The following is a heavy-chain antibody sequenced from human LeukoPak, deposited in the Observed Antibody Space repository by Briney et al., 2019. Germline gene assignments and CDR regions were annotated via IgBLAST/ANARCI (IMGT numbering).Heavy chain of an antibody. J-gene: IGHJ6*03. D-gene: IGHD3-16*02. Sequence: SVKVSCKASGYTFTSYAISWVRQAPGQGLEWMGGIIPIFGTANYAQKFQGRVTITTDESTSTAYMELSSLRSEDTAVYYCARDGSLQNYYYYYMDVWGKGTTVTVSS. V-gene: IGHV1-69*05. CDR2: IIPIFGTA. CDR3: ARDGSLQNYYYYYMDV. CDR1: GYTFTSYA.